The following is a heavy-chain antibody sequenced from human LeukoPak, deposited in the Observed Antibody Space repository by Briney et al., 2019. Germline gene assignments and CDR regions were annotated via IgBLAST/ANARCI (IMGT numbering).Heavy chain of an antibody. D-gene: IGHD3-3*01. V-gene: IGHV3-9*01. CDR1: GFTFDDYA. CDR3: AKGLFGVVIDIDY. J-gene: IGHJ4*02. CDR2: ISWNSGSI. Sequence: GGSLRLSCAASGFTFDDYAMHWVRQAPGKGLEWVSAISWNSGSIGYADSVKGRFTISRDNAKNSLYLQMNSLRAEDTALYYCAKGLFGVVIDIDYWGQGTLVTVSS.